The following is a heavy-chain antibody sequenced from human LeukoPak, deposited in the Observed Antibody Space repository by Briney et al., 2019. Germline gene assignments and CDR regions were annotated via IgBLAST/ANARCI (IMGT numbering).Heavy chain of an antibody. J-gene: IGHJ4*02. CDR2: INPNSGGT. Sequence: ASVKVSCKASGYTFTGYYMHWVRQAPGQGLEWMGWINPNSGGTNYAQKFQGRVTMTRDTSISTAYMELSRLRSDDTAVYYCARERRGNSGYRPSFDYWGQGTLVTVSS. D-gene: IGHD5-12*01. V-gene: IGHV1-2*02. CDR3: ARERRGNSGYRPSFDY. CDR1: GYTFTGYY.